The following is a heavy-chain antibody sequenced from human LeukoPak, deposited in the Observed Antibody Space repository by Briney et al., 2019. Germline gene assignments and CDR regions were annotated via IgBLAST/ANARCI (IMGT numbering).Heavy chain of an antibody. V-gene: IGHV1-8*01. CDR3: ARGTRGTLAYCSGGSCYSFFY. Sequence: ASVKVSCKASGDTFTSYDINWVRQATGQGLEWMGWMNPNSGNTGYAQKFQARVTMTRNTSISTAYMELSSLRSEDTAVYYCARGTRGTLAYCSGGSCYSFFYCGQGTLVTVSS. D-gene: IGHD2-15*01. CDR1: GDTFTSYD. CDR2: MNPNSGNT. J-gene: IGHJ4*02.